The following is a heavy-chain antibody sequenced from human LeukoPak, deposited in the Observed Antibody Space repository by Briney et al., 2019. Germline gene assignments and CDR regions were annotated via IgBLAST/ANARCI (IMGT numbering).Heavy chain of an antibody. CDR1: GGSFSGYY. V-gene: IGHV4-59*01. D-gene: IGHD3-10*01. CDR2: IYYSGST. Sequence: SETLSLTCAVYGGSFSGYYWSWIRPPPGKGLEWIGYIYYSGSTNYNPSLKSRVTISVDTSKNQFSLKLSSVTAADTAVYYCAGVLVRRDYYFDYWGQGTLVTVSS. J-gene: IGHJ4*02. CDR3: AGVLVRRDYYFDY.